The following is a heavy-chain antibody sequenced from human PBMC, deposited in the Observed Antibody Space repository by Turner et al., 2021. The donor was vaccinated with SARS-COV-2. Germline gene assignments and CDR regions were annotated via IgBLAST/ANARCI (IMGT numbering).Heavy chain of an antibody. Sequence: EVQLFESGGGLVQPGWSLSLSCAVSGFNFRGYAMSWGRQAPGKGVAGVSTLSNDGANTNYAGSVRGRFTISRDNSKNTLYLQMNSLRAEDTAVYYCVNGGSCSGGTCEGLFDYWGQGTLVTVSS. CDR1: GFNFRGYA. CDR2: LSNDGANT. V-gene: IGHV3-23*01. D-gene: IGHD2-15*01. J-gene: IGHJ4*02. CDR3: VNGGSCSGGTCEGLFDY.